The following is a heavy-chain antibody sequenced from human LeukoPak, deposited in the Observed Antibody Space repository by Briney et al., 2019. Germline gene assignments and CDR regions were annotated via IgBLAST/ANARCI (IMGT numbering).Heavy chain of an antibody. V-gene: IGHV3-7*01. J-gene: IGHJ5*02. CDR3: ARGFGGFDP. Sequence: GGSLRLSCAASGFTVSSNYMSWVRQAPGKGLEWVANIKQDGSEKYYVDSVKGRFTISRDNAKNSLYLQMNSLRAEDTAVYYCARGFGGFDPWGQGTLVTVFS. CDR2: IKQDGSEK. CDR1: GFTVSSNY. D-gene: IGHD3-16*01.